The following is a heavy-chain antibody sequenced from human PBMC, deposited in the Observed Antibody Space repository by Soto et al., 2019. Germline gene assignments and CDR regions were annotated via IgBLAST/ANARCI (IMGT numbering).Heavy chain of an antibody. CDR3: VTSLNYDFWRDGGRHYYFDY. D-gene: IGHD3-3*01. Sequence: SETLPLTCTFSGCSVSTSYWCNLVRAPPGKGVEWIGKIYHSGSTTYNPSLKNRVTISVDKSNNQFSLRLSSVTAADTAVYFCVTSLNYDFWRDGGRHYYFDYWGQGTLVTVSS. CDR1: GCSVSTSYW. V-gene: IGHV4-4*02. CDR2: IYHSGST. J-gene: IGHJ4*02.